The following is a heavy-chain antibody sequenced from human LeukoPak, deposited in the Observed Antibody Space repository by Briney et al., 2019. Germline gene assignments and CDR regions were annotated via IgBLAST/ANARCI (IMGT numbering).Heavy chain of an antibody. Sequence: GGSLRLSCAASGFTFSSYAMSWVRQAPGKGLEWVSAISGSGGSTYYADSVKGRFTISRDNSKNTLYLQMNSLRAEDTAVYYCAKDLDSRWIQLTNWFDPWGQGTLVTVSS. J-gene: IGHJ5*02. CDR3: AKDLDSRWIQLTNWFDP. D-gene: IGHD5-18*01. V-gene: IGHV3-23*01. CDR1: GFTFSSYA. CDR2: ISGSGGST.